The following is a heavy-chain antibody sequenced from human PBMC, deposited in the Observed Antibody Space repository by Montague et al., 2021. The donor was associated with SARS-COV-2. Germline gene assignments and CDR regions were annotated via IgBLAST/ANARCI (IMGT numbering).Heavy chain of an antibody. CDR1: GFTFSSYG. CDR2: IWYDGSNK. V-gene: IGHV3-33*01. CDR3: ARDLVGANFLDY. J-gene: IGHJ4*02. D-gene: IGHD1-26*01. Sequence: SLRLSCAASGFTFSSYGMHWVRQAPGKGLEWVAVIWYDGSNKYYADSVKGRFTISRDNSKNTLYLQMNSLRAEDTAVYYCARDLVGANFLDYWGQGTLVTVSS.